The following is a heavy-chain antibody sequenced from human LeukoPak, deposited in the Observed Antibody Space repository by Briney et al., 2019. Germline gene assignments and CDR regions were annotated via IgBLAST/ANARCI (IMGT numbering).Heavy chain of an antibody. Sequence: SETLSLTCTVSGGSISTFYWTWIRQSPGKELEWIGYIYYTGSTNYNPSLKSRVTISLDTSKNQFSLKLNSVTAADTAVYYCAKSNGYGLMDIWGQGTMVTVSS. CDR2: IYYTGST. J-gene: IGHJ3*02. D-gene: IGHD3-22*01. CDR1: GGSISTFY. V-gene: IGHV4-59*12. CDR3: AKSNGYGLMDI.